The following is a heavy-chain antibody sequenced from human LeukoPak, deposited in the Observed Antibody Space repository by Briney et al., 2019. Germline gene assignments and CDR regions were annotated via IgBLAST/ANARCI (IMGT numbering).Heavy chain of an antibody. CDR3: ARGFWGGFDY. D-gene: IGHD3-10*01. J-gene: IGHJ4*02. Sequence: GGSLRLSCAASGFTSSSYSMNWVRQAPGKGLEWVSSISSSSSYIYYADSVKGRFTISRDNAKNSLYLQMNSLRAEDTAVYYCARGFWGGFDYWGQGTLVTVSS. CDR1: GFTSSSYS. V-gene: IGHV3-21*01. CDR2: ISSSSSYI.